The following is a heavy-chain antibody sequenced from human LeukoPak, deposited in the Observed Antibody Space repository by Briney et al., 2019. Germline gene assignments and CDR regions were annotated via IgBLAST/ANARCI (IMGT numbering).Heavy chain of an antibody. CDR3: ARDTSPGIPGTY. J-gene: IGHJ4*02. CDR2: IYYSGST. CDR1: GGSISSSSYY. D-gene: IGHD1-20*01. V-gene: IGHV4-39*02. Sequence: SETLSLTCTVSGGSISSSSYYWGWIRQPPGKGLEWIGSIYYSGSTYYNPSLKSRVTISVDTSKNQFSLKLSSVTAADTAMYYCARDTSPGIPGTYWGQGTLVTVSS.